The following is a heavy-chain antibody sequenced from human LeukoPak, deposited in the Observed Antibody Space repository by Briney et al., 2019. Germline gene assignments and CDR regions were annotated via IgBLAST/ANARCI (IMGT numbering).Heavy chain of an antibody. V-gene: IGHV3-23*01. CDR3: AKGPRGGVVVTAMYFDY. CDR2: ISGSGGST. D-gene: IGHD2-21*02. CDR1: GFTFSSYA. Sequence: GGSLRLSCAASGFTFSSYAMSWVRQAPGKGLEWVSAISGSGGSTYYADSVKGRFTISRDNSKNTLYLQMNSLRAEDTAVYYRAKGPRGGVVVTAMYFDYWGQGTLVTVSS. J-gene: IGHJ4*02.